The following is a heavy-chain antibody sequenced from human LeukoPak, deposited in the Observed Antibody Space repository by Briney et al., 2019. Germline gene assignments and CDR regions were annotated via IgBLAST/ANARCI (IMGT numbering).Heavy chain of an antibody. CDR2: IYYSGST. Sequence: SETLSLTCTVSGGSISSYYWSWIRQPPGKGLEWIGYIYYSGSTNYNPSLKSRVTISVDTSKNQFSLKLSSVTAADTAVYYCARPQRYRSGGGCPPYYMDVWGKGTTVTVSS. J-gene: IGHJ6*03. D-gene: IGHD2-15*01. CDR1: GGSISSYY. V-gene: IGHV4-59*01. CDR3: ARPQRYRSGGGCPPYYMDV.